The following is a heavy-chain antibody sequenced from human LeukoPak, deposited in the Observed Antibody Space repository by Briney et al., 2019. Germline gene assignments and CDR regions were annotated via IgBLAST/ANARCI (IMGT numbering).Heavy chain of an antibody. CDR2: ISYDGSNE. V-gene: IGHV3-30-3*01. D-gene: IGHD6-19*01. CDR3: AREDSSGWYIPSYYYYGMDV. CDR1: GFTSSSYA. Sequence: GGSLRLSCAASGFTSSSYAMHWVRQAPGKGLEWVAVISYDGSNEYYADSVKGRFTISRDNSKNTLYLQMNSLRAEDTAVYYCAREDSSGWYIPSYYYYGMDVWGQGTTVTVSS. J-gene: IGHJ6*02.